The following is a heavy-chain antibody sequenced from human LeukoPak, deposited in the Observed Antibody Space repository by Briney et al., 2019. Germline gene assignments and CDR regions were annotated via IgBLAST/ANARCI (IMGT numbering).Heavy chain of an antibody. V-gene: IGHV3-23*01. CDR3: TRLRPSVVVAAVDAFDI. J-gene: IGHJ4*02. Sequence: GGSLRLSCAASGFTFSNHAMSWVRRAPGKGLEWVSAIGGGGLTTYYADSVKGRFTISRDNSKNTAYLQMNSLKTEDTAVYYCTRLRPSVVVAAVDAFDIWGQGTPVTVSS. D-gene: IGHD2-15*01. CDR2: IGGGGLTT. CDR1: GFTFSNHA.